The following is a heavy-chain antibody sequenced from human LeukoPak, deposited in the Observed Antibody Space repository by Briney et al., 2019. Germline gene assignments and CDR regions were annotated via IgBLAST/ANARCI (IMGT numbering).Heavy chain of an antibody. D-gene: IGHD6-19*01. J-gene: IGHJ4*02. CDR1: GFTVNSNY. Sequence: GGSLRLSCAASGFTVNSNYMNWVRQAPGKGLEWVSVVYSDDTTYYADSVKGRFTISRDNSKNTLYLQMNNLRAEDTAVYYCAKVRSGWYGNYWGQGTLVTISS. CDR2: VYSDDTT. CDR3: AKVRSGWYGNY. V-gene: IGHV3-53*01.